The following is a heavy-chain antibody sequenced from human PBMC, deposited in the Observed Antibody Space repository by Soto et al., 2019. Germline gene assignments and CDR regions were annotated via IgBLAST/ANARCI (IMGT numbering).Heavy chain of an antibody. D-gene: IGHD3-10*01. Sequence: SETLSLTCTVSGGSISSGGYYWSWIRQHPGKGLEWIGYIYYSGSTYYNPSLKSRVTISVDTSKNQFSLKLSSVTAADTAVYYSARSPLYYYGSGSYSTPDYWGQGTLVTVSS. V-gene: IGHV4-31*03. CDR1: GGSISSGGYY. J-gene: IGHJ4*02. CDR2: IYYSGST. CDR3: ARSPLYYYGSGSYSTPDY.